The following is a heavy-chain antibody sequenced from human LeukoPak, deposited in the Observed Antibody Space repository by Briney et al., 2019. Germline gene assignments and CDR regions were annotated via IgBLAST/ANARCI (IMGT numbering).Heavy chain of an antibody. D-gene: IGHD6-19*01. Sequence: GGSLRLSCAASGFTFSIYNMNWVRQAPGKGLEWVSCISSSSYTIYYADSVKGRFTISRDNAKNSLYLQMNSLRAEDTAVYYCARGLVRTSSGWYFDYWGQGTLVTVSS. J-gene: IGHJ4*02. CDR1: GFTFSIYN. V-gene: IGHV3-48*01. CDR3: ARGLVRTSSGWYFDY. CDR2: ISSSSYTI.